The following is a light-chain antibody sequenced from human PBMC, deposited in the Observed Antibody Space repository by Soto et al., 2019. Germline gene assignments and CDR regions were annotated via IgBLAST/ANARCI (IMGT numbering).Light chain of an antibody. CDR3: QQGSLWPYT. CDR2: GAV. V-gene: IGKV3-11*01. Sequence: EIVLTQSPATLSLSPGERATLSCRASQSVGSYLAWYQQKSGQAPRLLMYGAVNRATGIPARVSGSGSGTDFTLTISSLEPEDFAVYYCQQGSLWPYTFGQGTELEIK. J-gene: IGKJ2*01. CDR1: QSVGSY.